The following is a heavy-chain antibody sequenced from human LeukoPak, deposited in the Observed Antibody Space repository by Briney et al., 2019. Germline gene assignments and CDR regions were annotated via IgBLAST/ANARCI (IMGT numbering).Heavy chain of an antibody. CDR1: GFTFSSYW. CDR3: ARGDIVVVVAATPVDY. CDR2: IKQDGSEK. Sequence: PGGSLRLSCAASGFTFSSYWMSWVRQAPGKGLEWVANIKQDGSEKYYVDSVKGRFTISRDNAKNSLYLQMNSLRAEDTAVYYRARGDIVVVVAATPVDYWGQGTLVTVSS. V-gene: IGHV3-7*04. D-gene: IGHD2-15*01. J-gene: IGHJ4*02.